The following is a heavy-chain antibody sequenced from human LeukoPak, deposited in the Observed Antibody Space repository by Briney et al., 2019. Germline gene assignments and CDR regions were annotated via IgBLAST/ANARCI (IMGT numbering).Heavy chain of an antibody. Sequence: GASVKVSCKASGYTFTSYYMHWVRQAPGQGLEWMGWINPNSGGTNYAQKFQGRVTMTRDTSISTAYMELSRLRSDDTAVYYCARDGPIVDQVWFDPWGQGTLVTVSS. V-gene: IGHV1-2*02. J-gene: IGHJ5*02. CDR3: ARDGPIVDQVWFDP. CDR2: INPNSGGT. CDR1: GYTFTSYY. D-gene: IGHD2-15*01.